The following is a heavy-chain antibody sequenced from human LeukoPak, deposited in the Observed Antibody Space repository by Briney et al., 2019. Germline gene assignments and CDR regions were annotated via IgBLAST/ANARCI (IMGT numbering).Heavy chain of an antibody. CDR1: GGSISGYY. J-gene: IGHJ4*02. D-gene: IGHD3-22*01. V-gene: IGHV4-59*01. Sequence: SETLSLTCTVSGGSISGYYWSWIRQPPGKGLQWIGYIYYTGSTNYNPSLKSRVTISVDTSKNQFSLNLSSVTAADTAVYYCARRYYESSGRSHFFDYWGQGTLVTVSS. CDR2: IYYTGST. CDR3: ARRYYESSGRSHFFDY.